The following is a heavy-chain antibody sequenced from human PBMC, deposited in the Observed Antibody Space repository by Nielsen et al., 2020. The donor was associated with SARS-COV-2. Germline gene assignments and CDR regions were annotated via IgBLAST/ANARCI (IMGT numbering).Heavy chain of an antibody. CDR2: VSHSGST. CDR1: GGSVSSNDW. CDR3: ARSLRSGVSGHRANNWFDP. V-gene: IGHV4-4*02. J-gene: IGHJ5*02. D-gene: IGHD3-3*01. Sequence: SETLSLTCAVSGGSVSSNDWWTWVRQSPGKGLEWIGEVSHSGSTNYSPSLKSRVTLSMDKSRRQFALKLTSVTAADTAVYYCARSLRSGVSGHRANNWFDPWGQGSLVTVSS.